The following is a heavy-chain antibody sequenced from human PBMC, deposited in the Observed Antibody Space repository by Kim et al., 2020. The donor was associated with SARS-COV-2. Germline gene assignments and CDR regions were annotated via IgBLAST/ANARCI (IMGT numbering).Heavy chain of an antibody. CDR3: ARVPIVVVPAAIWSPHWFDP. Sequence: GGSLRLSCAASGFTFSSYWMHWVRQAPGKGLVWVSRINSDGSSTSYADSVKGRFTISRDNAKNTLYLQMNSLRAEDTAVYYCARVPIVVVPAAIWSPHWFDPWGQGTLVTVSS. D-gene: IGHD2-2*02. V-gene: IGHV3-74*01. CDR2: INSDGSST. J-gene: IGHJ5*02. CDR1: GFTFSSYW.